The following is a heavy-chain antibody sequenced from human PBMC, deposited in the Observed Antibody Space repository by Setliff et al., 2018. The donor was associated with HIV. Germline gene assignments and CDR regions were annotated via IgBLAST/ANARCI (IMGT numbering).Heavy chain of an antibody. J-gene: IGHJ4*02. CDR3: ARVRLYNNALDY. CDR2: IYSCGDT. CDR1: GFTFSNFW. V-gene: IGHV3-66*03. Sequence: LRLSCATSGFTFSNFWMTWVRQAPGKGLEWVSTIYSCGDTYHADSVKGRVTLSRDNSKNTLYLQMNSLRPEDTAVYYCARVRLYNNALDYWGQGTLVTVSS. D-gene: IGHD3-10*01.